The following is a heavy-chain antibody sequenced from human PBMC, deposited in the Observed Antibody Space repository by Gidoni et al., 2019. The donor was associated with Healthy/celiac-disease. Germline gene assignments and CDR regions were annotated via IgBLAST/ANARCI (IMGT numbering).Heavy chain of an antibody. Sequence: EVQLVASGGGLVKPGGSLRLSCAASGFTFSNAWMSWVRQAPGKGLEWVGRIKSKTEGGTTDYAAPVKGRFTISRDDSKNTLYLQMNSLKTEDTAVYYCTRYCSGGSCRKYYYYYGMDVWGQGTTVTVSS. CDR2: IKSKTEGGTT. J-gene: IGHJ6*02. V-gene: IGHV3-15*01. D-gene: IGHD2-15*01. CDR3: TRYCSGGSCRKYYYYYGMDV. CDR1: GFTFSNAW.